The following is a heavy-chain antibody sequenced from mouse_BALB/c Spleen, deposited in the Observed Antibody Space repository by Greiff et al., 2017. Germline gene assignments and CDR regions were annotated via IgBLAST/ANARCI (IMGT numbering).Heavy chain of an antibody. CDR2: ISNGGGST. D-gene: IGHD2-4*01. Sequence: DVKLVESGGGLVQPGGSLKLSCAASGFTFSSYTMSWVRQTPEKRLEWVAYISNGGGSTYYPDTVKGRFTISRDNAKNTLYLQMSSLKSEDTAMYYCAREGYDYDGAWFAYWGQGTLVTVSA. CDR1: GFTFSSYT. J-gene: IGHJ3*01. V-gene: IGHV5-12-2*01. CDR3: AREGYDYDGAWFAY.